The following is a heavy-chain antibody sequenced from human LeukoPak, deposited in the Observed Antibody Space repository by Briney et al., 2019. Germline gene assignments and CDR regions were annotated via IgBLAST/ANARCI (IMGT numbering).Heavy chain of an antibody. CDR3: AREYSSSSGRAFDI. J-gene: IGHJ3*02. CDR1: GFTFTTYT. D-gene: IGHD6-6*01. Sequence: GGSLRLSCAASGFTFTTYTMNWVRQAPGKGLEWVSFISSSSATIYYADSVKGRFTISRDNAKNSLYLQMNSLRAEDTAVYYCAREYSSSSGRAFDIWGQGTMVTVSS. V-gene: IGHV3-48*01. CDR2: ISSSSATI.